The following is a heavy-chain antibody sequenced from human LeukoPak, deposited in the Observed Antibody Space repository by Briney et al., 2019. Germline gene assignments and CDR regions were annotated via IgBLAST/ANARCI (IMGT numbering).Heavy chain of an antibody. CDR2: IKEDGSEK. CDR1: GFTFSSYW. J-gene: IGHJ4*02. CDR3: ARDVRGGHFDY. V-gene: IGHV3-7*01. D-gene: IGHD1-26*01. Sequence: GGSLRLSCAASGFTFSSYWMSWVRQAPGKGLEWVANIKEDGSEKYYEDSVKGRFTISRDNAKNSLYLQMNSLRVEDTAVYYCARDVRGGHFDYWGQGTLVTVSS.